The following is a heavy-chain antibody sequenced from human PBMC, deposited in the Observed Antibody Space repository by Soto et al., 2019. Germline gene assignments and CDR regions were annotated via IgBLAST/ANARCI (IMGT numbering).Heavy chain of an antibody. Sequence: GSLRLSCEASGFTIRDWHMDWVRQAPGKGLEWVSYISKYSDAIYYADSVKGRFTISRDNAKNSLSLQMNSLRDEDTAVYYCARDSGGGYAMDVWGQGTTVTVSS. D-gene: IGHD2-2*01. J-gene: IGHJ6*02. V-gene: IGHV3-48*02. CDR1: GFTIRDWH. CDR3: ARDSGGGYAMDV. CDR2: ISKYSDAI.